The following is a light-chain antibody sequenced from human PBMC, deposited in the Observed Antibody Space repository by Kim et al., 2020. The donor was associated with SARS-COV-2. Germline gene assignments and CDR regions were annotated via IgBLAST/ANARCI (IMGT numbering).Light chain of an antibody. V-gene: IGKV3-20*01. CDR3: QHYGDSPPYT. J-gene: IGKJ2*01. CDR1: QTIAKSS. CDR2: SS. Sequence: EVVLTQSPGTLSLSPGERATLSCRASQTIAKSSLAWYQQRPGQAPRLLMYSSNRATGVSDRFSVVGFGTDFTLIINGLETEDFAVYFCQHYGDSPPYTFGQGTKLEI.